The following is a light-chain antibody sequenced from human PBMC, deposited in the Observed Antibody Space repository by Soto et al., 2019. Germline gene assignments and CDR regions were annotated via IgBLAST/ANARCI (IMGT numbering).Light chain of an antibody. J-gene: IGKJ1*01. V-gene: IGKV1-5*03. CDR2: KAS. CDR3: QQHNSYSLT. Sequence: DIQMTQSPSTLSASVGDRGTITCRASQSISTWLAWYQQKPGKAPKLLIYKASTLESGVPSRFSGGGSGTEFTLTITTLQPDDFATYYCQQHNSYSLTFGQGTKVDI. CDR1: QSISTW.